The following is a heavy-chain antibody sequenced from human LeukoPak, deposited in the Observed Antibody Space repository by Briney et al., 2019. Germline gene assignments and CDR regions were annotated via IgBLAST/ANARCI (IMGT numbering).Heavy chain of an antibody. J-gene: IGHJ4*02. CDR2: INVDGSVK. V-gene: IGHV3-74*01. CDR3: VRDLILVDTPGDDFDY. Sequence: GGSLRLSCAASGFTFSNYWMHWVRHVPGKGLVWVSRINVDGSVKSYADSVKGRFTISRDNAKNTVSLQMNSLRAEDTAVYYCVRDLILVDTPGDDFDYWGQGALVTVSS. D-gene: IGHD4-23*01. CDR1: GFTFSNYW.